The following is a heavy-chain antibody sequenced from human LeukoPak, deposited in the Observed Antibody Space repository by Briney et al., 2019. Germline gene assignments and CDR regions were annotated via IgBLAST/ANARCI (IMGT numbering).Heavy chain of an antibody. J-gene: IGHJ4*02. CDR1: GITFSSYA. Sequence: GRSLRLSCAASGITFSSYAMHWVRQAPGKGLEWVAVISYDGSNKYYADSVKGRFTISRDNSKSTLFVYLQMNSLRTDDTALYYCAGGGEAARSLAYWGQGALVTVSS. D-gene: IGHD6-6*01. CDR3: AGGGEAARSLAY. V-gene: IGHV3-30*01. CDR2: ISYDGSNK.